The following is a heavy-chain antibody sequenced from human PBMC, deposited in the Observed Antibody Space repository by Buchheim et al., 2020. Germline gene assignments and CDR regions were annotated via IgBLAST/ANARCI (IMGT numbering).Heavy chain of an antibody. CDR1: GASISSNNW. J-gene: IGHJ6*02. V-gene: IGHV4-4*02. D-gene: IGHD2-2*01. CDR3: ARDRDCSSSSCTYGMDV. Sequence: QVQLQESGPGLVKPSGTLSLTCAVSGASISSNNWWSWVRQPPGKGLEWIGEIYQSGNTNYNPSLKSRVAISLDKYKKQFSLKLNSVTAADTAVYYCARDRDCSSSSCTYGMDVWGQGTT. CDR2: IYQSGNT.